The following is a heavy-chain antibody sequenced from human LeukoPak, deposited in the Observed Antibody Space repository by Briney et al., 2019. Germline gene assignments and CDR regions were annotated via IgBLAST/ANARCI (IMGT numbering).Heavy chain of an antibody. CDR1: GGSISSGSYY. J-gene: IGHJ6*03. V-gene: IGHV4-61*02. CDR2: IYTSGST. Sequence: SETLSLTCTVSGGSISSGSYYWSWIRQPAGKGLEWIGRIYTSGSTNYNPSLKSRVTISVDTSKNQFSLKLSSVTAADTAVYYCAGKGYCSSTSCYTGLDYYYMDVWGKGTTVTVSS. CDR3: AGKGYCSSTSCYTGLDYYYMDV. D-gene: IGHD2-2*02.